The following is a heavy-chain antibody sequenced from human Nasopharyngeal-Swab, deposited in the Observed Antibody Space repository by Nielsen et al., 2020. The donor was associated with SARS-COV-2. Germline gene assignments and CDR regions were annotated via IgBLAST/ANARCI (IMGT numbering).Heavy chain of an antibody. Sequence: GESLKISCVASGFTFNNYAMSWVRQAPGKGLEWVSTLSGSGGTAYFADSVKGRFTVSRDNSKNTLYLQMNSLRAEDTAVYYCARDALTGGVDYWGQGTLVTVSS. D-gene: IGHD7-27*01. J-gene: IGHJ4*02. CDR2: LSGSGGTA. CDR1: GFTFNNYA. V-gene: IGHV3-23*01. CDR3: ARDALTGGVDY.